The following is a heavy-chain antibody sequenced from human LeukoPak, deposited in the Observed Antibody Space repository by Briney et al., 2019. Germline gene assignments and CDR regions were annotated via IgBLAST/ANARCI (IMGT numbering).Heavy chain of an antibody. CDR1: GYTFTGYY. V-gene: IGHV1-2*02. CDR3: ARDVQYYYDSSGYYYGY. D-gene: IGHD3-22*01. J-gene: IGHJ4*02. Sequence: ASVKVSCKASGYTFTGYYMHWVRQAPGQGLEWMGWIDPNSGGTNYAQKFQGRVTMTRDTSISTAYMELSRLRSDDTAVYYCARDVQYYYDSSGYYYGYWGQGSLVTVSS. CDR2: IDPNSGGT.